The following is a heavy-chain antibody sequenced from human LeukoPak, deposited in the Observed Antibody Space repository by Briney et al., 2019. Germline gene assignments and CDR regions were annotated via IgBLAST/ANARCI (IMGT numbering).Heavy chain of an antibody. V-gene: IGHV3-23*01. J-gene: IGHJ4*02. D-gene: IGHD6-19*01. CDR3: AASGYATGWFPTRVDY. Sequence: GGSLRPSCAASGFTFTSYAMSWVRQAPGKGLEWVSLISGSGGTTYYADSVKGRFTISRDNSKNTQHLEMNSLRAEDTAIYYCAASGYATGWFPTRVDYWGQGTLVTVSS. CDR1: GFTFTSYA. CDR2: ISGSGGTT.